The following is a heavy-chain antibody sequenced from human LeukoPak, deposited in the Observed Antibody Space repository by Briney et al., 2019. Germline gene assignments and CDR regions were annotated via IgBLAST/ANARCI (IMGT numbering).Heavy chain of an antibody. V-gene: IGHV3-48*01. CDR2: ISSSSSTI. D-gene: IGHD3-22*01. J-gene: IGHJ4*02. CDR3: ARASRLGYYYDSSGYYFDY. CDR1: GFTFSSYS. Sequence: PGGSLRLSCAASGFTFSSYSMNWVRQAPGKGLEWVSYISSSSSTIYYADSVKGRFTISRDNAKNSLYLQMNSLRAEDTAVYYCARASRLGYYYDSSGYYFDYWGQGTLVTVSS.